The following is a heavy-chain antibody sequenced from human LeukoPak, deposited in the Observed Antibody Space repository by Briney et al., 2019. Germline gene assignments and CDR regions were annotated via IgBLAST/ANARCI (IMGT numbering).Heavy chain of an antibody. J-gene: IGHJ6*03. CDR1: GCSITSGDYY. CDR2: IYTGGST. Sequence: SQTLSLSCTVSGCSITSGDYYWGWMRPRPGKGLEWFGRIYTGGSTNDNPFLRSVTTMSVNTSKNQLSLKLSAVTAADTAVYYCARPMTNYYMDVCDKG. V-gene: IGHV4-61*02. CDR3: ARPMTNYYMDV. D-gene: IGHD4-11*01.